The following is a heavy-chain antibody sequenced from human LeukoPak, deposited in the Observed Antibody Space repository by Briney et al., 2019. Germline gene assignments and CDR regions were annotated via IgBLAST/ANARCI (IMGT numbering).Heavy chain of an antibody. CDR1: GYTFTSYG. Sequence: ASVKVSCKASGYTFTSYGISWVRQATGRGLEWMGWMNPNSGTTGYAQKFLGRVTITRNTSISTTYMELSSLRSEDTAVYYCARGRSPGTSMEYYYYMDVWGKGTTVTVSS. CDR2: MNPNSGTT. V-gene: IGHV1-8*03. CDR3: ARGRSPGTSMEYYYYMDV. J-gene: IGHJ6*03. D-gene: IGHD1-1*01.